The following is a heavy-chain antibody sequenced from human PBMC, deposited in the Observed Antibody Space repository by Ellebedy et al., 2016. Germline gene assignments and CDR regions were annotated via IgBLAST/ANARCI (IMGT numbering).Heavy chain of an antibody. J-gene: IGHJ4*02. V-gene: IGHV5-10-1*01. D-gene: IGHD5-18*01. CDR1: GYSFTTYW. CDR2: IDPSDSYT. CDR3: ARHMTTAMTNDY. Sequence: ASVKVSCKGSGYSFTTYWISWVRQMPGKGLEWMGRIDPSDSYTNYSPSFQGHVTISADKSISSAYLQWSSLKASDTAIYYCARHMTTAMTNDYWGQGTLVTVSS.